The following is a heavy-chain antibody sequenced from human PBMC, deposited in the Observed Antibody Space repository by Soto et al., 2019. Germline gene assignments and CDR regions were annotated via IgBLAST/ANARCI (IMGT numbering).Heavy chain of an antibody. D-gene: IGHD2-21*01. Sequence: SVKVSSKASGFTFSSSAIQWVRQARRKPLEWIGWIVVGSGKTDYTHNLQARVTITRDKSTSTAYMELSGLRSEDTAVYYCAATFDSGSYDFGGHPWWGQGTLVTVSS. V-gene: IGHV1-58*02. CDR2: IVVGSGKT. J-gene: IGHJ4*02. CDR1: GFTFSSSA. CDR3: AATFDSGSYDFGGHPW.